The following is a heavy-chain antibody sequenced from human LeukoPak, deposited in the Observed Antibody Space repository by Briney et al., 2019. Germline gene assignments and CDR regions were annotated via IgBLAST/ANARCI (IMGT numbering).Heavy chain of an antibody. CDR2: MNPNRGNT. V-gene: IGHV1-8*01. CDR3: SIGPSNRAALRSDWFDP. CDR1: AYTLTSYD. Sequence: ASVKVSCKASAYTLTSYDIISVRQATGQGLEWMGWMNPNRGNTGYAQRFQGRVTMPRNNSKRSAYMVLSILRRGGTAGYFFSIGPSNRAALRSDWFDPWGQGTLVTVSS. J-gene: IGHJ5*02. D-gene: IGHD6-6*01.